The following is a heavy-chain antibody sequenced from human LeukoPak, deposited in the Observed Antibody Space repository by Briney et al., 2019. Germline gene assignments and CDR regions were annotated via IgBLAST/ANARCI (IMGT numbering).Heavy chain of an antibody. J-gene: IGHJ6*02. CDR2: IIPIFGTA. V-gene: IGHV1-69*13. Sequence: GASVKVSCKASGGTFSSYAISWVRQAPGQGLEWMGGIIPIFGTANYAQKFQGRVTITADESTSTAYMELSSLRSEDTAVYYCAMGEYSSSSVGYYGMDVWGQGTTVTASS. CDR1: GGTFSSYA. D-gene: IGHD6-6*01. CDR3: AMGEYSSSSVGYYGMDV.